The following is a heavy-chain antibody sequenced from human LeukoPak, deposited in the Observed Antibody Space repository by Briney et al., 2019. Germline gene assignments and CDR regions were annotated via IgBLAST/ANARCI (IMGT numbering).Heavy chain of an antibody. D-gene: IGHD3-22*01. CDR2: ISDSGGRT. Sequence: GGSLRLSCAVSGITLSNYGMSWVRQAPGKGLELVAGISDSGGRTKYADSVKGRFTISRDNSKNTLYLQMNSLRAEDTAVYFCAKRGVVIRVILVGFHKEAYYFDSWGQGALVTVSS. CDR1: GITLSNYG. CDR3: AKRGVVIRVILVGFHKEAYYFDS. V-gene: IGHV3-23*01. J-gene: IGHJ4*02.